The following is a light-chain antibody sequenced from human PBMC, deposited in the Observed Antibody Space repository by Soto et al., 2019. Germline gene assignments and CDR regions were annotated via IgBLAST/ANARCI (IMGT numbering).Light chain of an antibody. V-gene: IGKV1-9*01. J-gene: IGKJ1*01. Sequence: DIQLTQSPSFLSASVGDRVTITCRASQGISSHLTWYQQKPGKAPKLLIYTASTLQSGVPSRFSGSGSGTEFTLSISSLQPEDFATYYCQQLNSFPPAFGQGTKVVIK. CDR1: QGISSH. CDR2: TAS. CDR3: QQLNSFPPA.